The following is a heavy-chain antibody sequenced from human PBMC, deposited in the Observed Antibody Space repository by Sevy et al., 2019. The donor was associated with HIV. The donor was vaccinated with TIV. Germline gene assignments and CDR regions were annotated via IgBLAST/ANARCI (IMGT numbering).Heavy chain of an antibody. D-gene: IGHD3-10*01. Sequence: GGSLRLSCAASGFTFSSYGMYWVRQAPGKGLEWVAVIWCDGSNKYYADSVKGRFTISRDNSKNTLYLQMNSLRADDTAVYYCAGDRYYYGSGELLYYFDYWGQGTLVTVSS. V-gene: IGHV3-33*01. J-gene: IGHJ4*02. CDR1: GFTFSSYG. CDR3: AGDRYYYGSGELLYYFDY. CDR2: IWCDGSNK.